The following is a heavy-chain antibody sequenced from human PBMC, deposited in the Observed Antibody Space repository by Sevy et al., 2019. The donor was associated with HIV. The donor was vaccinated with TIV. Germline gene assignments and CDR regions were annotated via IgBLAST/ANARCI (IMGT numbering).Heavy chain of an antibody. CDR1: GVSFSDYF. Sequence: SETLSLTCGVYGVSFSDYFWSWIRQPPGKGLEWIGEINQSGSTNYKPSLKSRVTISIDTSKKLFSLNLSSVTAADTAVYYCARVGGYYDKGFDSWGQGSLVTVSS. V-gene: IGHV4-34*01. J-gene: IGHJ4*02. CDR2: INQSGST. D-gene: IGHD3-22*01. CDR3: ARVGGYYDKGFDS.